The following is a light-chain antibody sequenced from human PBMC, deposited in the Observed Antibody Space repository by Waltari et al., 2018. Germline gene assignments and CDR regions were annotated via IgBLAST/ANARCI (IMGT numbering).Light chain of an antibody. Sequence: QSALTQPASVSGSPGQSVTVSCAGTSSDIGAYNYVSWYPQHPGEAPRLIIYEVTNRPPGVSDRFSGSKSGDTASLTISGLQADDEAHYYCLSYTTTSTLLFGGGTKLTVL. CDR1: SSDIGAYNY. CDR3: LSYTTTSTLL. J-gene: IGLJ2*01. CDR2: EVT. V-gene: IGLV2-14*01.